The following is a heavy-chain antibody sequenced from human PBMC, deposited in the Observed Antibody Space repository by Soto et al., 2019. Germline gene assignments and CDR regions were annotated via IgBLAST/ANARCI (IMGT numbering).Heavy chain of an antibody. V-gene: IGHV6-1*01. CDR2: TYYRSTWYY. CDR1: GDSVSSNSAG. Sequence: PSQTLSLTCAITGDSVSSNSAGWSWVRQSPSRGLEWLGRTYYRSTWYYEYAVSVRGRITINPDTPKNQYSLQLNSVTPEDTAVYFCARGEQYSGRIFDYWGQGTLVTVSS. D-gene: IGHD1-26*01. J-gene: IGHJ4*01. CDR3: ARGEQYSGRIFDY.